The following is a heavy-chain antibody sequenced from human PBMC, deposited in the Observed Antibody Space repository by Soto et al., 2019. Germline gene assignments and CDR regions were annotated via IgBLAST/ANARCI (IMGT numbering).Heavy chain of an antibody. V-gene: IGHV1-69*13. CDR3: ARVTHQLLQQLPLDPVDY. J-gene: IGHJ4*02. Sequence: SVKVSCKASGGTFSSYAISWVRQAPGQGLEWMGGIIPIFGTANYAQKFQGRVTITADESTSTAYMELSSLRSEDTAVYYCARVTHQLLQQLPLDPVDYWGQGTLVTVSS. CDR2: IIPIFGTA. CDR1: GGTFSSYA. D-gene: IGHD6-13*01.